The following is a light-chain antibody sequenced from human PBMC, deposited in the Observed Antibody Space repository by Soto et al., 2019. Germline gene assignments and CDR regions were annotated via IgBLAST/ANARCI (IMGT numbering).Light chain of an antibody. V-gene: IGLV2-18*02. CDR3: NSYTGSSTYV. CDR2: EVS. Sequence: QSVLTQPPSVSGSPGQSVAISCTGTSSDVGSYNRVSWYQQPPGAAPKLMTYEVSIRPSGVPDRFSGSKSGNTASLTISGLQAEDEADYYCNSYTGSSTYVFGTGTKVTVL. J-gene: IGLJ1*01. CDR1: SSDVGSYNR.